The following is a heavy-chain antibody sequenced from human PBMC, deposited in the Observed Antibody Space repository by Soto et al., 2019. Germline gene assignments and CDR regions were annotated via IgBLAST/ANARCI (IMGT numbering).Heavy chain of an antibody. CDR2: ISSSSIYI. Sequence: GGSLRLSCAASGFTFRSYSMNWVRQAPGKGLEWVSSISSSSIYIYYADSVKGRFTITRDNAKNSLYLQMNSLRAEDTAVYYCAREDYGDLNWYFDLWGRGTLVTVSS. CDR3: AREDYGDLNWYFDL. V-gene: IGHV3-21*01. J-gene: IGHJ2*01. CDR1: GFTFRSYS. D-gene: IGHD4-17*01.